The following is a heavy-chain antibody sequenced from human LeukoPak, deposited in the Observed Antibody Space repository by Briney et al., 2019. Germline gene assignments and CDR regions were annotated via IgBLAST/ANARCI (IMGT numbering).Heavy chain of an antibody. CDR3: ASSWYGTYYFDY. J-gene: IGHJ4*02. CDR1: GFSFSSYW. D-gene: IGHD6-13*01. V-gene: IGHV3-7*01. Sequence: GGSLRLSCAASGFSFSSYWMNWVRQAPGKGLEWVANINQDGSEKYYVDSVKGRFTISRDNAKNTLYLQMNSLRAEDTAVYYCASSWYGTYYFDYWGQGTLVTVSS. CDR2: INQDGSEK.